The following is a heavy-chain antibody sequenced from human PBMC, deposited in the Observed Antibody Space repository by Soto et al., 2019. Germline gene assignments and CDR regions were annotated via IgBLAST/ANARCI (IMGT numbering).Heavy chain of an antibody. CDR3: GKDVGDYVPYYYGVDV. J-gene: IGHJ6*02. Sequence: QVQLVESGGGVVQPGTSLRLSCAASGFTFKTHAMHWVRQAPGKGLEWMAVIAYDGNEKFYADSVKGRFNISRDNSKNALYLQINTLRNEDTAVYYSGKDVGDYVPYYYGVDVWGQGTTVTVSS. CDR2: IAYDGNEK. V-gene: IGHV3-30*18. D-gene: IGHD1-26*01. CDR1: GFTFKTHA.